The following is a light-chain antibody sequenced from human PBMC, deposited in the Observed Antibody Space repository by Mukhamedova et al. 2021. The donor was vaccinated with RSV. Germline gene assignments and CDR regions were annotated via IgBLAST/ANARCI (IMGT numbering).Light chain of an antibody. CDR2: GKT. CDR3: MSRVRSGNEVL. CDR1: SLRRHY. Sequence: CQGDSLRRHYPTWYQQRPGQAPVAVFYGKTNRPSGIPDRFSASSSGNMGSLIITGAQAEDEADYYCMSRVRSGNEVLFGGGTKLT. V-gene: IGLV3-19*01. J-gene: IGLJ2*01.